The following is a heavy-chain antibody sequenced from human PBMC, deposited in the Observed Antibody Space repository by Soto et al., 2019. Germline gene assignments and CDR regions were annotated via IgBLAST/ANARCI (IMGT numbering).Heavy chain of an antibody. CDR1: GYTFTSYD. Sequence: QVQLVQSGAEVKKPGASVKVCCKASGYTFTSYDINWVRQATGQGLEWMGWMNPNSGNTGYAQKFQGRVTMTRNTSISTADMEVSSLRSEDTAVYYCTGKTSSSSVDLDYWGQGTLVAVSS. CDR3: TGKTSSSSVDLDY. D-gene: IGHD6-6*01. CDR2: MNPNSGNT. J-gene: IGHJ4*02. V-gene: IGHV1-8*01.